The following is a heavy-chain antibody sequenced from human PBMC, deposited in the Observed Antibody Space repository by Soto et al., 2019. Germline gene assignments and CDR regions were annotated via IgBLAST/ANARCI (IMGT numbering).Heavy chain of an antibody. V-gene: IGHV3-74*01. J-gene: IGHJ6*02. Sequence: EVQLVESGGGLVQPGGSLRLSCAASGFTFSTYWMHWVRQAPGKGRVWVSRINSDGSTTNYADSVKVRFTISTDKAKNKLYLQMNSLGAEDTAVYYCARDASYDMGVWGQGTMVTVSS. CDR3: ARDASYDMGV. CDR1: GFTFSTYW. CDR2: INSDGSTT.